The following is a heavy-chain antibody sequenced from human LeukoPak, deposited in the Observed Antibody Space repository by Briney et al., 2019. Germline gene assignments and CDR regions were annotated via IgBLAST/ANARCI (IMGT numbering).Heavy chain of an antibody. CDR2: IYYSGST. D-gene: IGHD3-3*01. J-gene: IGHJ5*02. V-gene: IGHV4-61*01. CDR3: ARGRGYYDFWSGYYYNWFDP. Sequence: SETLSLTCTVSGGSVSSGSYYWSWIRQPPGKGLEWIGYIYYSGSTNYNPSLKSRVTISVDTSKNQFSLKLSSVTAADTAVYYCARGRGYYDFWSGYYYNWFDPWGQGTLVTVSS. CDR1: GGSVSSGSYY.